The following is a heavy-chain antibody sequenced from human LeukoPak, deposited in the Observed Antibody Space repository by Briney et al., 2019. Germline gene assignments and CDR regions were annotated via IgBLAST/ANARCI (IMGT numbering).Heavy chain of an antibody. D-gene: IGHD1-14*01. CDR3: ARQPGPANWFDP. J-gene: IGHJ5*02. Sequence: PSENLSLTCTVSGGSISSDSYYWGWIRQPPGKGPEWIGSIYYSGSANYNPSLKSRVTISGDTSKNQFFLKVSSVTAADTAVYFCARQPGPANWFDPWGQGILVTVSS. CDR2: IYYSGSA. V-gene: IGHV4-39*01. CDR1: GGSISSDSYY.